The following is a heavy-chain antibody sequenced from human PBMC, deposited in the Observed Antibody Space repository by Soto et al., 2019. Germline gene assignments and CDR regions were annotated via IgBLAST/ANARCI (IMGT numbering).Heavy chain of an antibody. V-gene: IGHV3-23*01. D-gene: IGHD6-19*01. Sequence: EVQVLDSGGGLVQPGGSQRLSCEASGFTFSNYAMSWVRQAPGKGLEWVSTISATGSTLYADSVKGRFTISRDNSENTVYLLMNFLRAEDTAVYYCAKVSNKWAVAQRGYFDYWGQGTLVTVSS. CDR2: ISATGST. J-gene: IGHJ4*02. CDR1: GFTFSNYA. CDR3: AKVSNKWAVAQRGYFDY.